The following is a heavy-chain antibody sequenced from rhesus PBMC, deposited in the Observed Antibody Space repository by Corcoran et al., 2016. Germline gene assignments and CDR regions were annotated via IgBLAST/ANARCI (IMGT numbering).Heavy chain of an antibody. V-gene: IGHV4-127*01. CDR3: ASGLNYGAPNFGLDS. CDR2: IGG. Sequence: QVQLKESGPGLVKPSETLSLTCTVSGDSIIIGYAWRWIRQPPGKGLEWIGYIGGYYNPSLKSRVTISKDTSKNQFSLNLTSVTAADTAVYYCASGLNYGAPNFGLDSWGQGVVVTVSS. J-gene: IGHJ6*01. D-gene: IGHD1-26*01. CDR1: GDSIIIGYA.